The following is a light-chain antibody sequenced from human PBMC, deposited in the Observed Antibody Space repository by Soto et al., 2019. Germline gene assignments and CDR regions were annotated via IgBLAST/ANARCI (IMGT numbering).Light chain of an antibody. J-gene: IGKJ1*01. Sequence: EIVMTQSPAPLSVSPGERATLSCRARQSVSSNLAWYQQKPVQAPRLLIYGASTRATCIPARFSGSGSGTEFTLTISSLQSEDFAVYYCQQYNNWPTGTFGQGTKVDI. CDR2: GAS. CDR1: QSVSSN. V-gene: IGKV3-15*01. CDR3: QQYNNWPTGT.